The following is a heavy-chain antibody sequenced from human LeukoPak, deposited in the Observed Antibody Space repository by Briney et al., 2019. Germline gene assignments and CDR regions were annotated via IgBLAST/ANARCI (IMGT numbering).Heavy chain of an antibody. V-gene: IGHV3-13*01. CDR2: IGTAGDT. J-gene: IGHJ4*02. Sequence: GGSLRLSCAASGFTFGDYDMHWVRQATGKGLEWVSAIGTAGDTYYTGSVKGRFTISRENAKNSLYLQMNSLRAGDTAVYYCARVAKERVGGVYYFDYWGQGTLVTVSS. CDR1: GFTFGDYD. D-gene: IGHD1-1*01. CDR3: ARVAKERVGGVYYFDY.